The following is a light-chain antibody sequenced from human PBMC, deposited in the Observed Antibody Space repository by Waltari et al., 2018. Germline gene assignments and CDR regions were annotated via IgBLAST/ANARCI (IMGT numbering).Light chain of an antibody. CDR3: AAWDDSLNGVV. J-gene: IGLJ2*01. CDR2: TNN. Sequence: QSVLTQPPSASGTPGQRVTMSCSGNSSNIGNNTVNWYQQLPGTAPKLLIYTNNQRPSGVPDRFSGSKSGTSASLAISGLQSEDEADYYCAAWDDSLNGVVFGGGTKLTVL. CDR1: SSNIGNNT. V-gene: IGLV1-44*01.